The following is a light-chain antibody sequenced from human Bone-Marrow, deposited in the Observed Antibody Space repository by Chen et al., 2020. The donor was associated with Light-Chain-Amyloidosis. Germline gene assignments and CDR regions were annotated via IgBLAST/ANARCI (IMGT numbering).Light chain of an antibody. Sequence: QSALTQPPSVSGSPGQSVTISCTGSSSDVGGYNYVSWYQHHPGKAPKLMIYEVTKRPSGVPDRFSGSKSGNTASLTVSGLQAEDAADYYCASYAGTSLYVIGSGTKVTVL. CDR2: EVT. CDR1: SSDVGGYNY. CDR3: ASYAGTSLYV. J-gene: IGLJ1*01. V-gene: IGLV2-8*01.